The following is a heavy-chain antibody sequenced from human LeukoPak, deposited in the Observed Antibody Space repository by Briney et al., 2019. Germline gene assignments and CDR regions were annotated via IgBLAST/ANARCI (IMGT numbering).Heavy chain of an antibody. J-gene: IGHJ6*03. CDR3: ASVLRYCSGANCYSRGLGYIDV. CDR2: ISRSGSTK. CDR1: GFTFSSYG. Sequence: GGSLRLSCAASGFTFSSYGMRWIRQAPGKGLEWVSSISRSGSTKYYADSVKGRLTISRDNAKNSLFLQMNRLRAEDTAVYYCASVLRYCSGANCYSRGLGYIDVWGKGTTVTISS. D-gene: IGHD2-15*01. V-gene: IGHV3-11*01.